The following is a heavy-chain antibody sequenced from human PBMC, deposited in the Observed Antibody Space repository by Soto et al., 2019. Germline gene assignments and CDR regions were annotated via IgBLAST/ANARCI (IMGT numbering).Heavy chain of an antibody. CDR1: GGTFSSYG. Sequence: GASVKVSFKAGGGTFSSYGISWLRQAPGQGLEWMGGIIPMFGTANYAQKFQGRVTITADKSTSTAYMELSSLRSEDTAVYYCARAVYYDFRYYYYYYGMDVWGQGTTVTVSS. D-gene: IGHD3-3*01. J-gene: IGHJ6*02. V-gene: IGHV1-69*06. CDR2: IIPMFGTA. CDR3: ARAVYYDFRYYYYYYGMDV.